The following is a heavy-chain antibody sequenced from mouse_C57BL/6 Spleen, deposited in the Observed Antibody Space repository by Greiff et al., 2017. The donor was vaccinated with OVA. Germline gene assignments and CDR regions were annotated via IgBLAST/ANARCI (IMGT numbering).Heavy chain of an antibody. CDR2: IRNKANGYTT. CDR1: GFTFTDYY. J-gene: IGHJ3*01. V-gene: IGHV7-3*01. D-gene: IGHD2-5*01. CDR3: ARSSYSNGFAY. Sequence: EVHLVESGGGLVQPGGSLSLSCAASGFTFTDYYMSWVRQPPGKALEWLGFIRNKANGYTTEYSASVKGRFTISRDNSQSILYLQMNALRAEDSATYYCARSSYSNGFAYWGQGTLVTVSA.